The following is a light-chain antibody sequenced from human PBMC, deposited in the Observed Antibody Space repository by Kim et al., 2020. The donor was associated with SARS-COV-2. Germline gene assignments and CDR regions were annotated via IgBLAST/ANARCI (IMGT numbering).Light chain of an antibody. Sequence: EIVMTQSPATLSVSPGERATLSCRASQSIASDLAWYQHKSGQPPRLLIYGSSIRATGVPTRFRGSGSGTEFTLTINNLQSEDFGVYYWQQYNNWPPWTFGQGTKVDIK. CDR1: QSIASD. CDR3: QQYNNWPPWT. J-gene: IGKJ1*01. CDR2: GSS. V-gene: IGKV3-15*01.